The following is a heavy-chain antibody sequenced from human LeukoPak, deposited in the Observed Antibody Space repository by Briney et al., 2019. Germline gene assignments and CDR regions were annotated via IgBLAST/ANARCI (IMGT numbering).Heavy chain of an antibody. Sequence: GASVKVSCKASGYTFTSYYMHWVRQAPGQGLEWMGIINPSGGSTSYALKFQGRVTMTRDTSTSTVYMELSSLRSEDTAVYYCARGSQLLSDYNWFDPWGQGTLVTVSS. J-gene: IGHJ5*02. CDR1: GYTFTSYY. D-gene: IGHD2-2*01. CDR2: INPSGGST. V-gene: IGHV1-46*01. CDR3: ARGSQLLSDYNWFDP.